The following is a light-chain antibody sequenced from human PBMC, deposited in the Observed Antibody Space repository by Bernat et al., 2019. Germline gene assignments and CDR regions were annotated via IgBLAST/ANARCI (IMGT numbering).Light chain of an antibody. CDR1: QSVSTY. CDR3: QQYSAWRGIT. Sequence: EIVMTQSPGTLSVSPGDRATLSCRASQSVSTYLAWYQQMPGQAPRLLIHGASTRATGIPARFSGSGSGTEFTLTISSLQSEDSAFYYCQQYSAWRGITFGGGTKVEIK. J-gene: IGKJ4*01. CDR2: GAS. V-gene: IGKV3D-15*01.